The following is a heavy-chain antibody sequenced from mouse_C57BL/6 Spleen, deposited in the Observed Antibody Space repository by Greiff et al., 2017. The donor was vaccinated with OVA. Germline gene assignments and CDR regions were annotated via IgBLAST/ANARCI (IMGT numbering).Heavy chain of an antibody. V-gene: IGHV5-15*01. Sequence: EVQLMESGGGLVQPGGSLKLSCAASGFTFSDYGMAWVRQAPRKGPEWVAFISNLAYSIYYADTVTGRFTISRENAKNTLYLEMSSLRSEDTAMYYCARQGYSNYLDYWGQGTTLTVSS. CDR2: ISNLAYSI. CDR3: ARQGYSNYLDY. J-gene: IGHJ2*01. D-gene: IGHD2-5*01. CDR1: GFTFSDYG.